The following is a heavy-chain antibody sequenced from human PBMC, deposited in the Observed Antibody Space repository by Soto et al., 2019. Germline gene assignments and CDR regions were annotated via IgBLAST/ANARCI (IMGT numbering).Heavy chain of an antibody. CDR1: GYSFTSYW. Sequence: PGESLKISCKGSGYSFTSYWISWVRQMPGKGLEWMGRIDPSDSYTNYSPSFQGHVTISADKSISTAYLQWSSLKASDTAMYYCARHVGGGYSSSKHPYYYYGMDVWGQGTTVTVSS. CDR2: IDPSDSYT. J-gene: IGHJ6*02. D-gene: IGHD6-13*01. V-gene: IGHV5-10-1*01. CDR3: ARHVGGGYSSSKHPYYYYGMDV.